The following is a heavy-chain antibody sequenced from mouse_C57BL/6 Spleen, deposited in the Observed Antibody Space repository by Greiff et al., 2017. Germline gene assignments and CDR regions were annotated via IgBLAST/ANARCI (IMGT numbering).Heavy chain of an antibody. Sequence: EVMLVESGGGLVKPGGSLKLSCAASGFTFSSYAMSWVRQTPEKRLEWVATISDGGSYTYYPDNVKGRFTISRDNAKNNLYLQMSHLKSEDTAMYYCARDLERYDYPEGFAYWGQGTLVTVSA. J-gene: IGHJ3*01. CDR2: ISDGGSYT. D-gene: IGHD2-4*01. CDR1: GFTFSSYA. CDR3: ARDLERYDYPEGFAY. V-gene: IGHV5-4*01.